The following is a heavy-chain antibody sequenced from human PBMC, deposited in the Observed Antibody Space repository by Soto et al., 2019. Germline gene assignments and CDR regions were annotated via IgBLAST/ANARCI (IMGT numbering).Heavy chain of an antibody. CDR1: GYTFTHYG. CDR3: ARQTSASTSPPAFDI. D-gene: IGHD6-13*01. J-gene: IGHJ3*02. CDR2: ISPYNGNT. V-gene: IGHV1-18*01. Sequence: ASLKVSCKASGYTFTHYGIIWVRQAPGQGLEWMGWISPYNGNTNYAQNLQGRVSMTTDTSTSTAYMELRGLRSDDTAVFYCARQTSASTSPPAFDIWGQGTMVTVSS.